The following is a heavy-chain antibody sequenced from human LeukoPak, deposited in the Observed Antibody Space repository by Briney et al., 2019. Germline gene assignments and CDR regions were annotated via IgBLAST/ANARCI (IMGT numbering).Heavy chain of an antibody. D-gene: IGHD3-16*01. J-gene: IGHJ4*02. CDR2: IIPIFGTA. CDR1: GGTFSSYA. Sequence: GASVKVSCKASGGTFSSYAISWVRQAPGQGLEWMGGIIPIFGTANYAQKFQGRVTITTDESTSTAYMEPSSLRSEDTAVYYCARVGLGAWSYWDYWGQGTLVTVSS. CDR3: ARVGLGAWSYWDY. V-gene: IGHV1-69*05.